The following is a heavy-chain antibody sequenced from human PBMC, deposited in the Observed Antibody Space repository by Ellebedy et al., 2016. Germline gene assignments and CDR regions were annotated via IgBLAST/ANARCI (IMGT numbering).Heavy chain of an antibody. CDR3: ARDTGYSSSWSLYYYYYMDV. CDR1: GGSISSGSYY. D-gene: IGHD6-13*01. CDR2: IYTSGST. Sequence: SETLSLXXTVSGGSISSGSYYWSWIRQPAGKGLEWIGRIYTSGSTNYNPSLKSRVTMSVGTSKNQFSLKLSSVTAADTAVYYCARDTGYSSSWSLYYYYYMDVWGKGTTVTVSS. V-gene: IGHV4-61*02. J-gene: IGHJ6*03.